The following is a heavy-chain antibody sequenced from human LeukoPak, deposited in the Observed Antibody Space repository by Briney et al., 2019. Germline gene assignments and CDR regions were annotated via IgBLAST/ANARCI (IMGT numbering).Heavy chain of an antibody. D-gene: IGHD2/OR15-2a*01. CDR3: ARSTVYFDAFDI. CDR1: GGSFSGYY. CDR2: INHSGST. Sequence: SETLSLTCAVYGGSFSGYYWSWIRQPPGKGLEWIGEINHSGSTNYNPSLKSRVTISVDTSKNQFSLKLSSVTAADTAVYYCARSTVYFDAFDIWGQGTMVTVSS. V-gene: IGHV4-34*01. J-gene: IGHJ3*02.